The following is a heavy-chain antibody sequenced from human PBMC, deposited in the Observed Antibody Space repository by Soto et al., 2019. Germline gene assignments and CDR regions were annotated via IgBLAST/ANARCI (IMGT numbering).Heavy chain of an antibody. CDR1: GGSISSGAYY. CDR3: ARDNWELHLDI. J-gene: IGHJ3*02. V-gene: IGHV4-30-4*01. CDR2: VSYTGTS. D-gene: IGHD1-26*01. Sequence: QVQLRESGPGLVKPSQNLSLTCTVSGGSISSGAYYWSWIRQPPGKGLECLGYVSYTGTSYYNPSLKRRLNISVDTSKNLFSLRLTSVPAAYTAVYFCARDNWELHLDIWGHGTMVSVSS.